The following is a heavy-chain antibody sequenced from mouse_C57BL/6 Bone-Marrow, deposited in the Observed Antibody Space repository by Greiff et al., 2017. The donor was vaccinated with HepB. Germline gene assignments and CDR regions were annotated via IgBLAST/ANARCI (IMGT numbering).Heavy chain of an antibody. J-gene: IGHJ2*01. CDR2: IYPGSGST. CDR3: ASDTTVLEGDY. V-gene: IGHV1-55*01. CDR1: GYTFTSYW. Sequence: QVQLQQPGAELVKPGASVKMSCKASGYTFTSYWITWVKQRPRQGLEWIGDIYPGSGSTNYNEKFKSKATLTVDTSSSTAYMQLSSLTSEDSAVYYCASDTTVLEGDYWGQGTTLTVSS. D-gene: IGHD1-1*01.